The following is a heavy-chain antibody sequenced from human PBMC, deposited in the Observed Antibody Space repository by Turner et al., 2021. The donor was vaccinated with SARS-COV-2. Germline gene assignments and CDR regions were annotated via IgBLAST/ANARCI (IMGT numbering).Heavy chain of an antibody. CDR1: GFTVSSNY. CDR2: IYSGGTP. V-gene: IGHV3-53*02. J-gene: IGHJ6*02. Sequence: EVQLVETGGGLIQPGGSLRLSCTASGFTVSSNYMSWLRQAPGKGLEWVSLIYSGGTPYYADSVKGRFTVSRDNSKNTLYLQMNSLRAEDTAVYYGARDDPLGGMDVWGQGTTVTVSS. CDR3: ARDDPLGGMDV.